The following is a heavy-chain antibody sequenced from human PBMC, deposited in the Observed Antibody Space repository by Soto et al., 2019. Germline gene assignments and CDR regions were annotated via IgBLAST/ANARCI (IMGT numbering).Heavy chain of an antibody. CDR2: ISDSGGST. D-gene: IGHD5-18*01. J-gene: IGHJ4*02. CDR1: GFKISSSS. V-gene: IGHV3-23*04. CDR3: AKDPWIQLWLDYFDY. Sequence: EVQLVESGGGLVQPGGSLRLSCAAFGFKISSSSMNWVRQAPGRGLEWVAYISDSGGSTYYADSVKGRFTISRDNSKNTLYLQMNSLRAEDTAVYYCAKDPWIQLWLDYFDYWGQGTLVTVSS.